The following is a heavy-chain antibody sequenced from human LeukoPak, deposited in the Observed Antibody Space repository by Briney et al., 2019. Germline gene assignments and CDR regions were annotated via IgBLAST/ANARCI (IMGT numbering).Heavy chain of an antibody. CDR3: ARDLYRIVVVPHYFDY. J-gene: IGHJ4*02. Sequence: QLGGSLRLSCAASGFTFSSYAMSWDRQAPGKGLEWVSAINGIGGSTYYADSVKGRFIISRDNAKNSLYLQMNSLRAEDTAVYYCARDLYRIVVVPHYFDYWGQGTLVTVSS. V-gene: IGHV3-23*01. CDR2: INGIGGST. CDR1: GFTFSSYA. D-gene: IGHD3-22*01.